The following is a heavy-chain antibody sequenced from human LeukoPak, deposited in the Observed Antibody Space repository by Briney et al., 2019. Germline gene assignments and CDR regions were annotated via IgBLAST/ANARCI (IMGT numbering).Heavy chain of an antibody. Sequence: PGGSLRLSCAASGFTFSSYGMHWVRQAPGKGLEWVAFIRYDGSNKYYADSVKGRFTISRDNSKNTLYLQMNSLRAEDTAVYYCATFGVAVLGVVRASGDYWGQGTLVTVSS. D-gene: IGHD3-3*01. V-gene: IGHV3-30*02. CDR3: ATFGVAVLGVVRASGDY. CDR1: GFTFSSYG. J-gene: IGHJ4*02. CDR2: IRYDGSNK.